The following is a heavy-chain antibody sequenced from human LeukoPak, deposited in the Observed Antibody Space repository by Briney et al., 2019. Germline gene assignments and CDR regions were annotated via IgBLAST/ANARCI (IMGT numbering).Heavy chain of an antibody. D-gene: IGHD3-22*01. CDR3: AREVLNYYDSSGYFGY. Sequence: GGSLRLSCAASGFTVSSNYMSWVRQAPGKGLEWVSVIYSGGSTYYADSVKGRFTISRDNSKNTLYLQMNSLRAEDTAVYYCAREVLNYYDSSGYFGYWGQGTLVTVSS. CDR1: GFTVSSNY. V-gene: IGHV3-66*01. CDR2: IYSGGST. J-gene: IGHJ4*02.